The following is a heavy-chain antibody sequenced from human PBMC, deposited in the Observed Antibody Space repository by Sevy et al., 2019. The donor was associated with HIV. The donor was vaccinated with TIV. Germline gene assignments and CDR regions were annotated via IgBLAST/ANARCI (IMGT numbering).Heavy chain of an antibody. D-gene: IGHD3-10*01. Sequence: SETLSLTCAVSGYSISSGYYWGWIRQPPGKGLEWIGSIYHSVSTYYNPSLKSRVTISIDTSKNQFSLKLNSVTAADTAVYYCARDDGSGSAFDYWGQGTLVTVSS. CDR1: GYSISSGYY. CDR2: IYHSVST. CDR3: ARDDGSGSAFDY. V-gene: IGHV4-38-2*02. J-gene: IGHJ4*02.